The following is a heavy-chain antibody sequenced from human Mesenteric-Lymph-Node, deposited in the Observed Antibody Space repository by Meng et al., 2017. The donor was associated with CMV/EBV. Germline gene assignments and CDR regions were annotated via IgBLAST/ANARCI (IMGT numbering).Heavy chain of an antibody. D-gene: IGHD1-26*01. CDR1: GGTFKNYA. CDR3: AREASGGTYYFLGGDNWFDP. V-gene: IGHV1-69*05. J-gene: IGHJ5*02. Sequence: SVKVSCKASGGTFKNYAITWVRQAPGQGLEWIGGIVPIFEAPNYAQNFQDRVTITTDASTTTVYMELSSLRSDDTAVYYCAREASGGTYYFLGGDNWFDPWGQGTLVTVSS. CDR2: IVPIFEAP.